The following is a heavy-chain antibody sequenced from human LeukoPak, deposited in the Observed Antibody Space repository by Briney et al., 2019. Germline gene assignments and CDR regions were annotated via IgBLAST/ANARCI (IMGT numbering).Heavy chain of an antibody. V-gene: IGHV4-39*07. Sequence: SETLSLTCTVSGDSISSSSYSWGWIRQPPGKGLEWIGSFYYSGSTYYNLSLKSRVTISVDTSKNQFSLKLSSVTAADTAVYHCARDNGCSSTSCYGFSNWFDPWGQGTLVTVSS. D-gene: IGHD2-2*01. CDR3: ARDNGCSSTSCYGFSNWFDP. J-gene: IGHJ5*02. CDR1: GDSISSSSYS. CDR2: FYYSGST.